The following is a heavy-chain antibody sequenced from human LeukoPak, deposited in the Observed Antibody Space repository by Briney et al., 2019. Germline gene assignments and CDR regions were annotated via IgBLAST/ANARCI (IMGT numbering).Heavy chain of an antibody. D-gene: IGHD1-26*01. CDR3: ARPGMEGATTDAFDI. CDR1: GYSFTTYW. Sequence: GESLKISCKGSGYSFTTYWIAWVRQLPGKGLEGLGIIYPGDSETRYSPSFQGKLTISADKSISTADLQWSSLKASDTAMYYCARPGMEGATTDAFDIWGQGTMVTVSS. V-gene: IGHV5-51*01. J-gene: IGHJ3*02. CDR2: IYPGDSET.